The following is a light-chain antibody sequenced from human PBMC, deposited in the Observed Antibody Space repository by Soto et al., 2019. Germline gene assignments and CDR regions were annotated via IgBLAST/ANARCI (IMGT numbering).Light chain of an antibody. Sequence: DIQLNQSPSFLSASVGHRVTITCRASQGISSYLAWYQQKPGKAPKLLIYAASTLQSGVPSRFSVSGSGTEFTLTISSLKPEDFATYYCQQLNSYPITFGQGTRLENK. V-gene: IGKV1-9*01. CDR3: QQLNSYPIT. CDR1: QGISSY. CDR2: AAS. J-gene: IGKJ5*01.